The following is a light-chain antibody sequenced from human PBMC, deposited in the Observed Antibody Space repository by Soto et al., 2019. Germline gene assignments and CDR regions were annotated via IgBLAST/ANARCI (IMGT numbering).Light chain of an antibody. J-gene: IGKJ3*01. CDR2: GAS. Sequence: EIVLTQSPGTLSSSPGERATLSCRASQSVSSSYLAWYQQKPGQAPRLLIYGASSRATGIPDRFSGSGSGTDFTLTISRLEPEDFAVYYCQQYGSSRVFTFGPGTKVDIK. V-gene: IGKV3-20*01. CDR1: QSVSSSY. CDR3: QQYGSSRVFT.